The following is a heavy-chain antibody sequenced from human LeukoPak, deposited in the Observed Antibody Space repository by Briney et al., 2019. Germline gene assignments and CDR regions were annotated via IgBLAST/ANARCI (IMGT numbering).Heavy chain of an antibody. CDR1: GFTFSRYW. D-gene: IGHD3-10*01. CDR3: ARDKGQYGSGTRGFTWFDP. Sequence: PGGSLRLSCAVSGFTFSRYWMSWVRQPPGKGLEWIGSIYSRGSTYYNPSLKSRVIVSSDMSKNQFSLMLNSVTAADTAVYYCARDKGQYGSGTRGFTWFDPWGQGTLVTVSS. CDR2: IYSRGST. V-gene: IGHV4-39*07. J-gene: IGHJ5*02.